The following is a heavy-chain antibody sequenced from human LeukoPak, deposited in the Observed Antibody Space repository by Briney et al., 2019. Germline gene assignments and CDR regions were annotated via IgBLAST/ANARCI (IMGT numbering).Heavy chain of an antibody. J-gene: IGHJ4*02. Sequence: GGSLRLSCAASGFTFSSYAMNWVRQAPGKGLEWVSGISGSGISPYYADSVKGRFTMSRDNSKNTVDLQMNSLRAEDTAVYYCAKANSPYYYDNSGYSTFDYWGQGTLVTVSS. CDR2: ISGSGISP. V-gene: IGHV3-23*01. CDR3: AKANSPYYYDNSGYSTFDY. D-gene: IGHD3-22*01. CDR1: GFTFSSYA.